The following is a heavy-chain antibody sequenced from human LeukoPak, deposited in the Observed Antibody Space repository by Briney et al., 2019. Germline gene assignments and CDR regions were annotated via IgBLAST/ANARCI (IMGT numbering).Heavy chain of an antibody. J-gene: IGHJ3*02. Sequence: ASVKVSCKASGYTFTSYAMNWVRQAPGQGLEWMGWINTNTGNPTYAQGFTGRFVFSLDTSVSTAYLQISSLKAEDTAVYYCARHAPHIAGGPIAENAFDIWGQGTMVTVSS. D-gene: IGHD2-2*01. CDR2: INTNTGNP. CDR1: GYTFTSYA. V-gene: IGHV7-4-1*02. CDR3: ARHAPHIAGGPIAENAFDI.